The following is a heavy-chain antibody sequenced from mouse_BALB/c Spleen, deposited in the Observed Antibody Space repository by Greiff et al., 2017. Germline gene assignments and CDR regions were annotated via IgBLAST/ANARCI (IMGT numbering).Heavy chain of an antibody. CDR3: ARGVGTTVVAYYYAMDY. CDR1: GYAFTSYN. J-gene: IGHJ4*01. CDR2: IDPYNGGT. D-gene: IGHD1-1*01. Sequence: VHVKQSGPELVKPGASVKVSCKASGYAFTSYNMYWVKQSHGKSLEWIGYIDPYNGGTSYNQKFKGKATLTVDKSSSTAYMHLNSLTSEDSAVYYCARGVGTTVVAYYYAMDYWGQGTSVTVSS. V-gene: IGHV1S135*01.